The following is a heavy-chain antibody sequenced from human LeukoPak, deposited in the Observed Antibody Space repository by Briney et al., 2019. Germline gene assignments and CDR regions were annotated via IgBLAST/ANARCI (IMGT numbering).Heavy chain of an antibody. Sequence: SETLSLTCTVSGASLSPHYWSWVRQAPGKGLEWIGYIYFNGGTNYHPSLKSRVTISVDTSKKQFSLKLSSVTAADTAVYYCARSPMYYSDSSGYYVFGGQGTLVTVSS. CDR1: GASLSPHY. CDR2: IYFNGGT. CDR3: ARSPMYYSDSSGYYVF. J-gene: IGHJ4*02. D-gene: IGHD3-22*01. V-gene: IGHV4-59*11.